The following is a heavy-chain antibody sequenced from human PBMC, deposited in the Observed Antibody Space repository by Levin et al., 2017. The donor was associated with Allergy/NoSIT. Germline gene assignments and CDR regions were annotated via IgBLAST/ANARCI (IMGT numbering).Heavy chain of an antibody. CDR1: GYTFATYD. J-gene: IGHJ5*02. CDR2: MNVNSGKT. V-gene: IGHV1-8*01. Sequence: ASVKVSCKASGYTFATYDINWVRQASGQGLEWMGWMNVNSGKTGYAQKFQGRVTMTRNTSISTAYMEMTSLTSEDTAVYYCAREIRGFDRWGQGTLVTVSS. CDR3: AREIRGFDR.